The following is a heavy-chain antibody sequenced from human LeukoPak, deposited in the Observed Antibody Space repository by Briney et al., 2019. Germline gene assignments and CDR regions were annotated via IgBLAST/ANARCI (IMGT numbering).Heavy chain of an antibody. CDR2: IIQDGSAK. CDR1: GFTFSSYW. CDR3: ATAFSYYDILTGYYRGFDY. D-gene: IGHD3-9*01. V-gene: IGHV3-7*01. J-gene: IGHJ4*02. Sequence: GGSLRLSCAASGFTFSSYWMTWVRQAPGKGLEWVANIIQDGSAKYYVDSVEGRFTISRDNAKNSLYLQMNSLRAEDTAVYYCATAFSYYDILTGYYRGFDYWGQGTLVTVSS.